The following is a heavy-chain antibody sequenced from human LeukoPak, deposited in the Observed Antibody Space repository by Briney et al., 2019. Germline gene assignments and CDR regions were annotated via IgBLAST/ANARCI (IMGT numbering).Heavy chain of an antibody. Sequence: PSETLSLTCAVYGGSFSGYYWSWIRQPPGKGLEWIGEINHSGSTNYNPSLKSRVTISVDTSKNQFSLKLSSVTAADTAVYYCARRSPSYYYDSSGYYWPGDWYFDPWGRGTLVTVSS. V-gene: IGHV4-34*01. J-gene: IGHJ2*01. CDR1: GGSFSGYY. CDR2: INHSGST. D-gene: IGHD3-22*01. CDR3: ARRSPSYYYDSSGYYWPGDWYFDP.